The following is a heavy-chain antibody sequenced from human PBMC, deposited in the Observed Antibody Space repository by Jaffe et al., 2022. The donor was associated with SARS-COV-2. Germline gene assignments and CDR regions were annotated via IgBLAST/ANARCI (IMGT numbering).Heavy chain of an antibody. V-gene: IGHV3-33*01. CDR1: GFNFNSYG. D-gene: IGHD6-25*01. CDR2: IWYDGSNT. J-gene: IGHJ4*02. CDR3: GRDWGRYISAFPIDF. Sequence: QVQLVQSEGGVVQPGTSLRLSCAASGFNFNSYGMQWVRQAPGKGLEWVAIIWYDGSNTYYADSVRGRFTISRDNSKSTVYLQMNSLRVEDTAVYYCGRDWGRYISAFPIDFWGQGTLVTVSS.